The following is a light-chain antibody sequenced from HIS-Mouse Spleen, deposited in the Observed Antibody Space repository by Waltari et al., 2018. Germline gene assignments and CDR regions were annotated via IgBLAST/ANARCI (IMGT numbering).Light chain of an antibody. J-gene: IGLJ3*02. CDR1: SSAGGSYNC. Sequence: QSALTQPASVSGSPGQSITISCTGTSSAGGSYNCVSWYQQHPGKAPKLMIYEGSKRPSGVSNRFSGSKSGNTASLTISGLQAEDEADYYCCSYAGSSTWVFGGGTKLTVL. CDR3: CSYAGSSTWV. CDR2: EGS. V-gene: IGLV2-23*01.